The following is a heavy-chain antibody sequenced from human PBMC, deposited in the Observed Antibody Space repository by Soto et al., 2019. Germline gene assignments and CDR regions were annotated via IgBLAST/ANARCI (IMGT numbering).Heavy chain of an antibody. CDR1: GFTFSSYS. CDR2: ISSSSSYI. V-gene: IGHV3-21*01. Sequence: GGSLRLSCAASGFTFSSYSMNWVRQAPGKGLEWVSSISSSSSYIYYADSVKGRFTISRDNAKNSLYLQMNSLRAEDTAVYYCARDYDFWSGPLPSNWFDPWGQGTLVTVSS. J-gene: IGHJ5*02. CDR3: ARDYDFWSGPLPSNWFDP. D-gene: IGHD3-3*01.